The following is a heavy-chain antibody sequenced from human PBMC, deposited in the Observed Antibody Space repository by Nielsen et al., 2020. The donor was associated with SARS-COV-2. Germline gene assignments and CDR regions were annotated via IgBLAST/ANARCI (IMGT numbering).Heavy chain of an antibody. CDR2: ISWSGANT. D-gene: IGHD4-11*01. V-gene: IGHV3-9*01. J-gene: IGHJ4*02. CDR1: GFTFYDFA. Sequence: GGSLRLSCAASGFTFYDFAMHWVRRPPGKGLHWVSTISWSGANTAYADSVKGRFTIPRDNAKNSLFLQMDSLRPEDTGFYFCARETSDYSNSAIDYWGQGILVSVSS. CDR3: ARETSDYSNSAIDY.